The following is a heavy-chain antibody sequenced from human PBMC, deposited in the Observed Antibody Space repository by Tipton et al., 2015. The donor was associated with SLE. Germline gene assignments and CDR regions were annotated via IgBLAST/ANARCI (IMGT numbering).Heavy chain of an antibody. D-gene: IGHD3-22*01. CDR3: ARGLYDSSGVDY. Sequence: SLRLSCAASGFTFSSYAMSWVRQAPGKGLEWVSAISGSGGSTYYADSVKGRFTISRDNSKNTLYLQMTSLRSEDTAVYYCARGLYDSSGVDYWGQGTLVTVSS. V-gene: IGHV3-23*01. CDR2: ISGSGGST. CDR1: GFTFSSYA. J-gene: IGHJ4*02.